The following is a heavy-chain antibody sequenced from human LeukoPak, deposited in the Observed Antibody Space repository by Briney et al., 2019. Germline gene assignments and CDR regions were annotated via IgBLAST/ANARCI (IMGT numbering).Heavy chain of an antibody. J-gene: IGHJ4*02. V-gene: IGHV1-69*13. CDR1: GGTLSSYA. D-gene: IGHD3-22*01. CDR3: ARGGYYYDSSGYSHLPDY. CDR2: IIPIVGTT. Sequence: SVTVSCKASGGTLSSYAFSWVRQAPGQGREWMGGIIPIVGTTNYAQLFQDRVTITADESTSTAYMELSSLRSEDTAVYYCARGGYYYDSSGYSHLPDYWGQGTLVTVSA.